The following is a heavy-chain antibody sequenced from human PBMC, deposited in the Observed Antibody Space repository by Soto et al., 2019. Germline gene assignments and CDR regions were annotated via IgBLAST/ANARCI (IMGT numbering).Heavy chain of an antibody. D-gene: IGHD3-10*01. Sequence: QVQLQQWGAGLLKPSETLSLNCAVLGGSFTDYDWTWVRQSPGRGLEWIGEVSQSGRITYNPSLKSRFTISGDTAKSQFSLRLTSVTAADTAVYYCAGYSSSFVAFEVWGHGTEVTVSS. CDR1: GGSFTDYD. CDR3: AGYSSSFVAFEV. J-gene: IGHJ3*01. V-gene: IGHV4-34*01. CDR2: VSQSGRI.